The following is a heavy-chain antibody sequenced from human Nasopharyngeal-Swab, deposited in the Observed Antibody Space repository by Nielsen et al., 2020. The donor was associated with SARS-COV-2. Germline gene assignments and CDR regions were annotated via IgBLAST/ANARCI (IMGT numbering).Heavy chain of an antibody. Sequence: WIRQPPGKGLEWVSYISSSGSTIYYADSVKGRFTISRDNAKNSLYPQMNSLRAEDTAVYYCARGSSSFDYWGQGTLVTVSS. J-gene: IGHJ4*02. CDR3: ARGSSSFDY. V-gene: IGHV3-11*04. D-gene: IGHD6-6*01. CDR2: ISSSGSTI.